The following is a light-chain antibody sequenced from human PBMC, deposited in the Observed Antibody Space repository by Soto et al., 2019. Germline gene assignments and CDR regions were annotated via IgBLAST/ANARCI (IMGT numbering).Light chain of an antibody. J-gene: IGKJ3*01. Sequence: EIVLTQSPGTLSLSPGERATLSCRASQSVSSSFLAWYHQKAGQAPRLLIYGASSRASGIPDRFSGSGSGTDFTLTISRLEPEDFAVYYCQQYGSSPEITFGPGTKVDIK. CDR2: GAS. V-gene: IGKV3-20*01. CDR1: QSVSSSF. CDR3: QQYGSSPEIT.